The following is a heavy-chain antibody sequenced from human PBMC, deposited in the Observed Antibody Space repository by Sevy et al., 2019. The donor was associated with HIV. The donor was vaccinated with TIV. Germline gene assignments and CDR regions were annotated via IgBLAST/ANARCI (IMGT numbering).Heavy chain of an antibody. D-gene: IGHD2-8*01. CDR2: IYPDDSDN. J-gene: IGHJ4*02. Sequence: GESLKISCKASGYRFTSYWIGWVRQMPGKGLQWMGIIYPDDSDNRYSPSFQGQVIISADKSVNTAYLQWSSRKPSDTAMYFCARRSYDPNGYPHYFFDSWGQGTLVTVSS. CDR1: GYRFTSYW. CDR3: ARRSYDPNGYPHYFFDS. V-gene: IGHV5-51*01.